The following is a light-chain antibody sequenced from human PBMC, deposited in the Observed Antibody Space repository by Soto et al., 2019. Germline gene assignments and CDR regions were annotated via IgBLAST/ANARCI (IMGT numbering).Light chain of an antibody. CDR2: ATS. CDR3: QQSHSAPLT. CDR1: QNIATH. J-gene: IGKJ4*01. Sequence: DIQMTQSPSSLSASVGDSVTITCWASQNIATHLNWYRQQPGKSPRLLIHATSTLESEVASRFSGNGSGTDFTLTIASLQAEDFATYYCQQSHSAPLTFGGGPKIEIK. V-gene: IGKV1-39*01.